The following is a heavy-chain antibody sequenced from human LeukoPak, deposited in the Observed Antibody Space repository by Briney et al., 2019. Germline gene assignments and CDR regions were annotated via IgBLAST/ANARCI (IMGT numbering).Heavy chain of an antibody. CDR2: ISGSGGST. CDR3: AKFNYYDSSGYYQTPSRDYYYYYMDV. V-gene: IGHV3-23*01. J-gene: IGHJ6*03. CDR1: GFTFSSYA. Sequence: GGSLGLSCAASGFTFSSYAMSWVRQAPGKGLEWVSAISGSGGSTYYADSVKGRFTISRDNSKNTLYLQMNSLRAEDTAVYYCAKFNYYDSSGYYQTPSRDYYYYYMDVWGKGTTVTVSS. D-gene: IGHD3-22*01.